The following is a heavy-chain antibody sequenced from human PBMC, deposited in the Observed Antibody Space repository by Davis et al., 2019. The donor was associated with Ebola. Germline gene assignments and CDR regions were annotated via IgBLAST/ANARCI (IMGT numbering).Heavy chain of an antibody. Sequence: SETLSLTCAVYGGSFSSYYWGWIRQPPGKGLEWIGSIYYSGSTYYNPSLKSRVTISVDTSKNQFSLKLSSVTAADTAVYYCARYGDYTSVDYWGQGTLVTVSS. J-gene: IGHJ4*02. CDR2: IYYSGST. CDR1: GGSFSSYY. CDR3: ARYGDYTSVDY. D-gene: IGHD4-17*01. V-gene: IGHV4-39*01.